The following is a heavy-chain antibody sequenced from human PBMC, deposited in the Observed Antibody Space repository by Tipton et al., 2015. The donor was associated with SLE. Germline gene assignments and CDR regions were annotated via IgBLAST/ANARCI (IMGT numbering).Heavy chain of an antibody. V-gene: IGHV4-31*03. J-gene: IGHJ2*01. CDR2: IYYSGST. Sequence: TLSLTCTVSGGSISSYYWSWIRQHPGKGLEWIGNIYYSGSTFYNPSLKSRVTISLDTSKNQFSLKLTSVTAADTAVYYCARDPSGKGRWYFDLWGRGTLVTVSS. D-gene: IGHD4-23*01. CDR3: ARDPSGKGRWYFDL. CDR1: GGSISSYY.